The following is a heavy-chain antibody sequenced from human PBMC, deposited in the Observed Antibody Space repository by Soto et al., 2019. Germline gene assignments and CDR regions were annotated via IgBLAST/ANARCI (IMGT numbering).Heavy chain of an antibody. V-gene: IGHV3-21*01. CDR1: GFTFSSYT. CDR2: ISFSSTNI. CDR3: ARGAGDLPY. Sequence: EVQLVESGGGLVKPGGSLRLSCAASGFTFSSYTMTWVRQAPGKGLEWVSSISFSSTNIHYADSVKGRFTISRDNDKNSLYLQMHSLRAEDTAVYYCARGAGDLPYWGQGTLVTVSS. D-gene: IGHD7-27*01. J-gene: IGHJ4*02.